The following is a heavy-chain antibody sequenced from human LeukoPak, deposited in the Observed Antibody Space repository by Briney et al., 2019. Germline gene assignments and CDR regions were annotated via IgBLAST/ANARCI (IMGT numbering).Heavy chain of an antibody. CDR3: ARFRERLIDY. Sequence: SETLSLTCSVSGASISSYYWSWIRQPPGKGLEWIGYIYYSGSTNYNPSLKSRVTILVDTSKNQFSLRLSSVIAADTAIYYCARFRERLIDYWGQGTLVTVSS. CDR2: IYYSGST. J-gene: IGHJ4*02. V-gene: IGHV4-59*01. D-gene: IGHD1-1*01. CDR1: GASISSYY.